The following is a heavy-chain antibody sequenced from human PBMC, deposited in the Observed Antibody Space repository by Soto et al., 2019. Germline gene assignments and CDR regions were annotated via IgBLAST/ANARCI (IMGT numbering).Heavy chain of an antibody. D-gene: IGHD2-21*02. V-gene: IGHV4-31*03. CDR1: GGSISSGDYY. Sequence: ASETLSLTCTVSGGSISSGDYYWSWIRQHPGKGLEWIGYIYYSGITYYNPSLKSRVTISLDTSKNQFSLKLSSVTAADTAVYFCERFVVVTAIRDMDVWGQGTTVTVSS. CDR3: ERFVVVTAIRDMDV. CDR2: IYYSGIT. J-gene: IGHJ6*02.